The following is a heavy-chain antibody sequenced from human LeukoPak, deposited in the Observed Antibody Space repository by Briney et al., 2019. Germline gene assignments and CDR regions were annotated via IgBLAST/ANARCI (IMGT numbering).Heavy chain of an antibody. Sequence: GGSLRLSCAASGFTFSSYSMNWVRQAPGKGLEWVSSISSSSSYIYYADSVKGRFTISRDNAKNSVYLQMNSLRAEDTAVYYCASADTRGAYYFDYWGQGMLVTVSS. V-gene: IGHV3-21*01. D-gene: IGHD2-8*02. CDR2: ISSSSSYI. J-gene: IGHJ4*02. CDR1: GFTFSSYS. CDR3: ASADTRGAYYFDY.